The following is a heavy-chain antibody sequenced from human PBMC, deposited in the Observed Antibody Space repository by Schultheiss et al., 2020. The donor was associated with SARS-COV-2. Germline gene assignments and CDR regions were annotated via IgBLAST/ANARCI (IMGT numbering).Heavy chain of an antibody. CDR2: IYYSGST. V-gene: IGHV4-59*12. Sequence: SETLSLTCTVSGGSISSYSWSWIRQPPGKGLEWIECIYYSGSTYYNPSLKSRVTISVDRSKNQFSLKLSSVTAADTAVYYCARGGPLPAAIYRHWGQGTLVTVSS. CDR1: GGSISSYS. CDR3: ARGGPLPAAIYRH. J-gene: IGHJ1*01. D-gene: IGHD2-2*02.